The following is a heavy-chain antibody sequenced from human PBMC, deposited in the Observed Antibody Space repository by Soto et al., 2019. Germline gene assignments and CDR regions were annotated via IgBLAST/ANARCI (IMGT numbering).Heavy chain of an antibody. V-gene: IGHV4-34*01. CDR3: ARGPGTLNWFDP. D-gene: IGHD1-26*01. Sequence: QVQLQQWGAGLLKPSETLSLTCAVYGGSFSGYYWSWIRQPPGKGLEWIGEINHSGSTNYNPSLTSRVTISVDTSKNQSSLKLSSVTAADTAVYYCARGPGTLNWFDPWGQGTLVTVSS. CDR2: INHSGST. CDR1: GGSFSGYY. J-gene: IGHJ5*02.